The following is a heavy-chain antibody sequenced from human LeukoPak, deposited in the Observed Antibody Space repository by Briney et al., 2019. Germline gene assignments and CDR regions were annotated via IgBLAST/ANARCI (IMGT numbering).Heavy chain of an antibody. CDR1: AFIFSSYE. Sequence: GGSLRLSCAPSAFIFSSYEMNWDRQAPGKGLEWVSYITSSGSIIYYADSVKGRFTISKDNAKNSLYLQMTRLRVEDTAVSYCARDLLGLHGFWGQGTLVTVSS. J-gene: IGHJ4*02. CDR3: ARDLLGLHGF. D-gene: IGHD5-24*01. CDR2: ITSSGSII. V-gene: IGHV3-48*03.